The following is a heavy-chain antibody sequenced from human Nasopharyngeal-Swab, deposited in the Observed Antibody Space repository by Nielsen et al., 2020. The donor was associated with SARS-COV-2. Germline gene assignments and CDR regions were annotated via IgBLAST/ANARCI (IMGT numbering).Heavy chain of an antibody. V-gene: IGHV1-18*01. D-gene: IGHD2-2*01. Sequence: WVRQAPGQGLEWMGWISAYNGNTNYAQKLQGRVTMTTDTSTSTAYMELRSLRSDDTAVYYCARGEGSSTSCYYFDYWGQGTLVTVSS. CDR2: ISAYNGNT. CDR3: ARGEGSSTSCYYFDY. J-gene: IGHJ4*02.